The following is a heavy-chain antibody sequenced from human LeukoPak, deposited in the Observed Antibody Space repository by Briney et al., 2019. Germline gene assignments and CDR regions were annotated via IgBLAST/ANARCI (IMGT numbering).Heavy chain of an antibody. CDR2: ISGSGSIT. Sequence: GGSLRLSCAASGFTFSNYAMSWVRQAPGRGLEWVSGISGSGSITYFADSVKGRFTISRDNSKNTLYLQMNSLRAEDTAVYYCARVLNYVPGDYWGQGTLVTVSS. D-gene: IGHD3-16*01. V-gene: IGHV3-23*01. J-gene: IGHJ4*02. CDR1: GFTFSNYA. CDR3: ARVLNYVPGDY.